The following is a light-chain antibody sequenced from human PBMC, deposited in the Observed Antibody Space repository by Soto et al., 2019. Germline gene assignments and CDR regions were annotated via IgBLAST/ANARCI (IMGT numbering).Light chain of an antibody. CDR2: EVR. J-gene: IGLJ1*01. V-gene: IGLV2-14*01. CDR3: SLYTSDNTYV. Sequence: QSALTQPASVSGSPGQSITISCTGTTSDIGGYNYVSWYQQYPGKAPKLIIYEVRNRPSGVSNRFSASKSGNTASLTISGLQAEDEANYFCSLYTSDNTYVFGAGTKVTVL. CDR1: TSDIGGYNY.